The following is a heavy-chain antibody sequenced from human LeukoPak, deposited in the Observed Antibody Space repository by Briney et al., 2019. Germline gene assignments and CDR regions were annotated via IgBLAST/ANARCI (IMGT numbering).Heavy chain of an antibody. CDR2: MSSSGSTI. CDR3: ARHVMVRGVIIPQYCFDY. V-gene: IGHV3-11*01. Sequence: GGSLRLSCAASGFTFSDYYMSWIRQAPGKGLEWVSYMSSSGSTIYYADSVKGRFTISRDNAKNSLYLQMNSLRAEDTAVYYCARHVMVRGVIIPQYCFDYWGQGTLVTVSS. CDR1: GFTFSDYY. J-gene: IGHJ4*02. D-gene: IGHD3-10*01.